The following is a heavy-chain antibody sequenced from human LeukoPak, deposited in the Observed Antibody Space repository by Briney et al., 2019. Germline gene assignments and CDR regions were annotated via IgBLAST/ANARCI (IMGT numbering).Heavy chain of an antibody. CDR2: IYYSGST. CDR3: ARDYYDSSLTYCDY. Sequence: SETLSLTCTVPGGSISSSSYYWGWIRQPPGKGLEWIGSIYYSGSTYYNPSLKSRVTISVDTSKNQFSLKLSSVTAADTAVYYCARDYYDSSLTYCDYWGQGTLVTVSS. CDR1: GGSISSSSYY. V-gene: IGHV4-39*02. J-gene: IGHJ4*02. D-gene: IGHD3-22*01.